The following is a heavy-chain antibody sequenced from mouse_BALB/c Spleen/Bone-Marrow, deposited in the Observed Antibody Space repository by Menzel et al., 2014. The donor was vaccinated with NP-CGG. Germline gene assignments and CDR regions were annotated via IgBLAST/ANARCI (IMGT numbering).Heavy chain of an antibody. CDR1: GYTFTDYA. D-gene: IGHD2-14*01. J-gene: IGHJ4*01. V-gene: IGHV1S137*01. Sequence: QVQLKESGPELVRPGVSVKISCKGSGYTFTDYAMHWVKRSHAKSLEWIGLISTFSGNTNYNQKFKGKATMTVDKSSSTAYMELARLTSEDSAIYYCARGDYRYDETMDYWGQGTSVTGSS. CDR2: ISTFSGNT. CDR3: ARGDYRYDETMDY.